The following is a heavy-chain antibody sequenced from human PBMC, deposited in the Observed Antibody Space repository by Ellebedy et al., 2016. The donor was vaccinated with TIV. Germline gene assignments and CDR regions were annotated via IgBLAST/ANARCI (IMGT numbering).Heavy chain of an antibody. D-gene: IGHD5-12*01. CDR1: GFAFDDYA. CDR3: AKDRSRRSGLGIFSFDY. CDR2: ISWTGGDI. Sequence: SLKISCAASGFAFDDYAMPWVRQAPGKGLEWVSAISWTGGDIGFADSVKGRFTITRDNAKNSLYLQMDSLRAEDTALYYSAKDRSRRSGLGIFSFDYWGQGTLVTVSS. V-gene: IGHV3-9*01. J-gene: IGHJ4*02.